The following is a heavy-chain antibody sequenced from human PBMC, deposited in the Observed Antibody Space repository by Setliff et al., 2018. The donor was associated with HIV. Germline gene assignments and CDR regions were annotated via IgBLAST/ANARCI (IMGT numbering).Heavy chain of an antibody. CDR2: INTNTGNP. V-gene: IGHV7-4-1*02. CDR3: ARDLNKGSIDY. Sequence: ASVKVSCKASGYTFSSNALNWVRQAPGQGLEWMGWINTNTGNPTYAKGFTGRFVFSLDTSVSTAYLQISSLEAEDTAVYYCARDLNKGSIDYWGQGTLVTVSP. D-gene: IGHD3-10*01. J-gene: IGHJ4*02. CDR1: GYTFSSNA.